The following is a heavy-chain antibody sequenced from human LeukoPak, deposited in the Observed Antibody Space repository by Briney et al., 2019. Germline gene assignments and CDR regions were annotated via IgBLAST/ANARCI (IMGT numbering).Heavy chain of an antibody. D-gene: IGHD3-22*01. CDR2: IYYSGST. V-gene: IGHV4-59*01. Sequence: SETLSLTCTVSGGSISSYYWSWIRQPPGKGLEWIGYIYYSGSTNYNPSLKSRVTISVDTSKNQFSLKLSSVTAADTAVYYCARGVLDNSGYAPMGYWGQGTLATVSS. CDR3: ARGVLDNSGYAPMGY. CDR1: GGSISSYY. J-gene: IGHJ4*02.